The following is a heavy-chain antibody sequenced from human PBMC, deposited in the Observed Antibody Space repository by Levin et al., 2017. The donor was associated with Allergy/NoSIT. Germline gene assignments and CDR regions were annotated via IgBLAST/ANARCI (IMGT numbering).Heavy chain of an antibody. D-gene: IGHD6-19*01. CDR3: ASPSYSSGWSYIDY. CDR2: IYSGGST. V-gene: IGHV3-66*01. Sequence: GGSLRLSCAASGFTVSSNYMSWVRQAPGKGLEWVSVIYSGGSTYYADSVKGRFTISRDNSKNTLYLQMNSLRAEDTAVYYCASPSYSSGWSYIDYWGQGTLVTVSS. J-gene: IGHJ4*02. CDR1: GFTVSSNY.